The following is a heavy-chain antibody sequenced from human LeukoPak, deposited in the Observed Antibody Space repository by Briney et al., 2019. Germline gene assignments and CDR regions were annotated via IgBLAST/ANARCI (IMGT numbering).Heavy chain of an antibody. V-gene: IGHV3-23*01. CDR3: ARAEGYGGELDS. CDR2: ISGSGGST. CDR1: GFTFSSYA. Sequence: GGSLRLSCAASGFTFSSYAMSWVRQAPGKGLEWVSAISGSGGSTYYADSVKGRFTISRDNSKNTLYLQMNSLRAEDTAVYYCARAEGYGGELDSWGQGTLVTVSS. D-gene: IGHD4-23*01. J-gene: IGHJ4*02.